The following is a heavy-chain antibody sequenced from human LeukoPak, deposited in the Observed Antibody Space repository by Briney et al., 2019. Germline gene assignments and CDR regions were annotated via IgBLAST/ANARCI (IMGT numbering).Heavy chain of an antibody. V-gene: IGHV1-2*06. J-gene: IGHJ4*02. CDR1: GYTFTGYY. D-gene: IGHD6-19*01. CDR3: ARGRIAVAGIIY. CDR2: INPNSGGT. Sequence: GASVKVSCRASGYTFTGYYMHWVRQAPGQGLEWMGRINPNSGGTNYAQKFQGRVTMTRDTSISTAYMELSRLRSDDTAVYYCARGRIAVAGIIYWGQGTLVTVSS.